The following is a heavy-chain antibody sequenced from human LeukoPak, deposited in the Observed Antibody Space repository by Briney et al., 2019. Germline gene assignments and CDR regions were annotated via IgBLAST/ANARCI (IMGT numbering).Heavy chain of an antibody. V-gene: IGHV4-59*01. CDR1: DVSITSNY. CDR2: THHSGAT. J-gene: IGHJ4*02. D-gene: IGHD5-18*01. Sequence: SETLSLTCSVSDVSITSNYWSWIRQPPGKGLEWLGYTHHSGATSYNPSLKSRSTMSLDTSNNQFSLKLSSVPAADTAVYYCARSSGHSYAEFDYRGQGNLVTVSS. CDR3: ARSSGHSYAEFDY.